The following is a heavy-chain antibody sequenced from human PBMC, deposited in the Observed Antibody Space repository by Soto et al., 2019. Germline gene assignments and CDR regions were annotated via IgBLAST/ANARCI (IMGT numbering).Heavy chain of an antibody. CDR3: ARSSGTSYIWFDP. CDR1: GYAFSTYG. J-gene: IGHJ5*02. V-gene: IGHV1-18*01. D-gene: IGHD1-26*01. Sequence: QVQLVQSATEVKKPGASVKVSCKSSGYAFSTYGISWVRQAPGQGLEWMAWISAYNGDSNYAQHLQDRGTLTTDTSTSTAYMELRSLRSDDTAVYFCARSSGTSYIWFDPWGQGTLVIVSP. CDR2: ISAYNGDS.